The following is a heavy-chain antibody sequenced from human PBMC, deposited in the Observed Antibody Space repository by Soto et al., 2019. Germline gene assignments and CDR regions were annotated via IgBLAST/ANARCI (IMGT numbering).Heavy chain of an antibody. CDR3: VKDYYDSSGYSSGDLDAFDI. V-gene: IGHV3-74*01. J-gene: IGHJ3*02. Sequence: HPGGSLRLSCAVSGLTFSSKWMHWVRQAPGKGLVWVSLMNSDGSNTNYADSVKGRFTISRDNAKNMLYLQMDNLRAEDTAVYYCVKDYYDSSGYSSGDLDAFDIWGQGTMVTVSS. CDR1: GLTFSSKW. D-gene: IGHD3-22*01. CDR2: MNSDGSNT.